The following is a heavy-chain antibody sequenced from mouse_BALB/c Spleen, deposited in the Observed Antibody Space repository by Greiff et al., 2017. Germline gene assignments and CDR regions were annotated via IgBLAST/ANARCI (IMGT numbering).Heavy chain of an antibody. CDR2: IYPGSGNT. J-gene: IGHJ4*01. D-gene: IGHD2-1*01. CDR1: GYAFTNYW. CDR3: SRGGGKGAMDY. V-gene: IGHV1-63*01. Sequence: VQLQQSGAELVRPGTSVKISCKASGYAFTNYWLGWVKQRPGHGLEWIGDIYPGSGNTYYNEKFKGKATLTADKSSSTAYMPLSSLTSEDPAVYFLSRGGGKGAMDYWGQGTSVTVSS.